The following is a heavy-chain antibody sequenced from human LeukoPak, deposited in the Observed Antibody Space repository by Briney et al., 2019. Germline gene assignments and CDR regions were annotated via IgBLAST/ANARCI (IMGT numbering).Heavy chain of an antibody. CDR3: AKDMTDTAAAYMDV. Sequence: GGSLRLPCAAPGFTFSSYAMSWVRQAPGKGLEWVSAISGSGGSTYYADSVKGRFTISRDNSKNTLYLQMNSLRAEDTAVYYCAKDMTDTAAAYMDVWGKGTTVTVSS. J-gene: IGHJ6*03. V-gene: IGHV3-23*01. D-gene: IGHD5-18*01. CDR1: GFTFSSYA. CDR2: ISGSGGST.